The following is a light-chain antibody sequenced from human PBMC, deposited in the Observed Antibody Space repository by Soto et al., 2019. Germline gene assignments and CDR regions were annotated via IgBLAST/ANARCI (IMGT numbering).Light chain of an antibody. Sequence: IQLTQSPSSLSASVGDRVTITCRASHGISSYLAWYQQKPGKAPKLLIYAASTLHSGVPSRFSGSGSGTDFTLTISSLQPEDFASYYCQQLNSYPLTFGVGTKVDIK. CDR3: QQLNSYPLT. CDR1: HGISSY. CDR2: AAS. V-gene: IGKV1-9*01. J-gene: IGKJ4*01.